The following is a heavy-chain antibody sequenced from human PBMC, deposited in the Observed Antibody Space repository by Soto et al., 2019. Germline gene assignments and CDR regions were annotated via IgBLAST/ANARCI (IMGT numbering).Heavy chain of an antibody. CDR2: IYHSGST. CDR1: GGSISSGDYY. V-gene: IGHV4-39*07. J-gene: IGHJ4*02. CDR3: ASYDPDY. Sequence: SETLSLTCTVSGGSISSGDYYWSWIRQPPGKGLEWIGEIYHSGSTNYNPSLKSRVTISVDKSKNQFSLKLSSVTAADTAVYYCASYDPDYWGQGTLVTVSS. D-gene: IGHD5-12*01.